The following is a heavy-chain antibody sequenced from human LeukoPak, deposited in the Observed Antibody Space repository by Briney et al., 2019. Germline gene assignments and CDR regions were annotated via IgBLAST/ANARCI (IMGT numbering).Heavy chain of an antibody. J-gene: IGHJ4*02. CDR1: GFDLSRDS. V-gene: IGHV3-21*01. CDR3: AKDSGPGGFDY. Sequence: PGGSLRLSCEASGFDLSRDSMNWVRQAPGMGLEWVSSIDTTTNFIFYSDSVRGRFTISRDNSKNTLYLQMNSLRAEDTAVYYCAKDSGPGGFDYWGQGTLVTVSS. D-gene: IGHD3-10*01. CDR2: IDTTTNFI.